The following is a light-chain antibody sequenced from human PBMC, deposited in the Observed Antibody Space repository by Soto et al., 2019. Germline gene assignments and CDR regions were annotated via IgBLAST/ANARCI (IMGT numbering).Light chain of an antibody. Sequence: QSVLTQPASVTGSPGQSITISCTGTSSDVGGYNYVSWYQQHPGKAPKLMIYDVSNRPSGVSSRFSGSKSGNTASLTISGLHAEGEADYYCSSYTSSSTRVFGTGTKLTVL. J-gene: IGLJ1*01. CDR3: SSYTSSSTRV. CDR1: SSDVGGYNY. CDR2: DVS. V-gene: IGLV2-14*01.